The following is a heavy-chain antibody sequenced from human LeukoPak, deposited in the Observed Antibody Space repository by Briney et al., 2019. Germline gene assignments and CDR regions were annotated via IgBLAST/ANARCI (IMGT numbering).Heavy chain of an antibody. CDR3: ARVSFVATTIGAFDI. CDR2: TYYSGST. J-gene: IGHJ3*02. D-gene: IGHD5-12*01. Sequence: SETLSLTCTVSGGSTSSYYWSWIRQPPGKGLEWIGYTYYSGSTNYNPSLKSRVTISVDTSKNQFSLKLSSVTAADTAVYYCARVSFVATTIGAFDIWGQGTMVTVSS. CDR1: GGSTSSYY. V-gene: IGHV4-59*01.